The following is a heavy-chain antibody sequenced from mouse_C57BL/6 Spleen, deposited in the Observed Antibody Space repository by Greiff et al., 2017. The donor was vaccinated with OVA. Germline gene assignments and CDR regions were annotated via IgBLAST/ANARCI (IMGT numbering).Heavy chain of an antibody. Sequence: EVQRVESGPGLVKPSQSLSLTCSVTGYSITSGYYWNWIRQFPGNQLEWMGYISYDGSNNYKPSLKNRISITRDTSKNQFFLKLNSATTEDTATYYCARDPFITSVVGGDYYAMDYWGQGTSVTVSS. J-gene: IGHJ4*01. V-gene: IGHV3-6*01. CDR1: GYSITSGYY. D-gene: IGHD1-1*01. CDR2: ISYDGSN. CDR3: ARDPFITSVVGGDYYAMDY.